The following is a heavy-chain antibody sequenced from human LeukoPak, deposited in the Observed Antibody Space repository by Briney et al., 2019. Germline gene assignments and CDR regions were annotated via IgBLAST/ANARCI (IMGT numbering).Heavy chain of an antibody. D-gene: IGHD7-27*01. CDR1: GFTFSSYA. Sequence: GGSLRLSCAASGFTFSSYAMSWVRQAPGKGLEWVTIVSGSGGSTYYADSVKGRFTVSRDNSKNTLFLQMNSLRAEDTAVYYCAKDGGLWVSAHWGDSWGRGTLVTVSS. CDR3: AKDGGLWVSAHWGDS. J-gene: IGHJ4*02. V-gene: IGHV3-23*01. CDR2: VSGSGGST.